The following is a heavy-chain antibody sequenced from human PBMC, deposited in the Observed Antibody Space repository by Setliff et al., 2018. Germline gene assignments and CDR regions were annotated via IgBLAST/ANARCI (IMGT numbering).Heavy chain of an antibody. D-gene: IGHD3-10*01. CDR2: VRSNSAGGTT. Sequence: GGSLRLSCTASGLTFADAWMNWVRQAPGKGLEWVARVRSNSAGGTTEYGAPVKGRVTISRDDSKDTVYLQMNYLKTEDTGVYYCTGRTYGHQLGDYWGQGTLVTVSS. CDR1: GLTFADAW. V-gene: IGHV3-15*01. J-gene: IGHJ4*02. CDR3: TGRTYGHQLGDY.